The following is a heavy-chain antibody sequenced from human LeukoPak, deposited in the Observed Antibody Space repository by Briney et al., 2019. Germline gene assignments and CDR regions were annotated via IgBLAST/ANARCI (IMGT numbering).Heavy chain of an antibody. CDR3: APPSVIGGRYFDY. CDR1: GFTFSSYA. D-gene: IGHD3-16*01. V-gene: IGHV3-23*01. Sequence: PGGSLRLSCAASGFTFSSYAMRWVRQGPGGGLEWVSGISGSGGSTYYADSVKGRFTISRDNSKNTLYLQMNSLRAEDTAVYYCAPPSVIGGRYFDYWGQGTLVTVSS. J-gene: IGHJ4*02. CDR2: ISGSGGST.